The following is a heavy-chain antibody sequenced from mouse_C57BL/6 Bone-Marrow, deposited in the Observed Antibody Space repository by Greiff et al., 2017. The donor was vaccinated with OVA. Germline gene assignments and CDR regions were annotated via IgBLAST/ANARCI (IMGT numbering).Heavy chain of an antibody. Sequence: EVMLVESGGDLVKPGGSLKLSCAASGFTFSSYGMSWVRQTPDKRLEWVATISSGGSYTYYPDSVKGRFTISRDNAKNTLYLQMSSLKTEDTAMYYCASYGYWGQGTTLTVSS. CDR2: ISSGGSYT. D-gene: IGHD1-1*02. J-gene: IGHJ2*01. CDR3: ASYGY. CDR1: GFTFSSYG. V-gene: IGHV5-6*01.